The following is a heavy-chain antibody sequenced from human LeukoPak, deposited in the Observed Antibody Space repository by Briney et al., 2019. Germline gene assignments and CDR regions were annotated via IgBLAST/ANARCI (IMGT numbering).Heavy chain of an antibody. Sequence: GGSLRLYCAASGFNFRNYWMTWVRQAPGKGLEWVANINQDGSHKFYVDSVRGRLTFSRDNAKNSLSLQMNSLRADDTAVYYCARIGYSSSSLHYWGQGTLVTVSS. CDR1: GFNFRNYW. D-gene: IGHD6-13*01. CDR3: ARIGYSSSSLHY. J-gene: IGHJ4*02. V-gene: IGHV3-7*01. CDR2: INQDGSHK.